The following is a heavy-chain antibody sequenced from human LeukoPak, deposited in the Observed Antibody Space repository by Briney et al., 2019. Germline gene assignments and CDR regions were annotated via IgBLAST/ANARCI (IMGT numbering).Heavy chain of an antibody. CDR1: GGSIISGAYY. D-gene: IGHD6-19*01. CDR2: IYYSGST. J-gene: IGHJ4*02. V-gene: IGHV4-30-4*08. CDR3: VRTEVSSGSEDY. Sequence: KSSETLSLTCTVPGGSIISGAYYWSWIRQPPGHGLEWIGYIYYSGSTYYNPSLKSRVTISLDTSKNQFSLKLSSVTAADTAVYYCVRTEVSSGSEDYWGQGTLVTVSS.